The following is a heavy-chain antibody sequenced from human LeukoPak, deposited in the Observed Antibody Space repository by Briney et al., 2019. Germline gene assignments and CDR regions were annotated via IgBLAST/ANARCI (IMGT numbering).Heavy chain of an antibody. V-gene: IGHV1-69*13. CDR2: IIPIFGTA. CDR3: ARVGLWFGEENYGMDV. D-gene: IGHD3-10*01. J-gene: IGHJ6*02. CDR1: GGTFSSYA. Sequence: SVKVSCKASGGTFSSYAISWVRQAPGQGLEWMGGIIPIFGTANYAQKFQGRVTITADESTSTAYMELSSLRSEDTAVYYCARVGLWFGEENYGMDVWGQGTTVTVSS.